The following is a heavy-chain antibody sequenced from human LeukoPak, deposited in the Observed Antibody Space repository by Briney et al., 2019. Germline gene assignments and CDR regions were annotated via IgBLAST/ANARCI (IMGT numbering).Heavy chain of an antibody. J-gene: IGHJ4*02. CDR3: ARGLQPLYCFDY. CDR2: INHSGST. D-gene: IGHD6-13*01. CDR1: GGSFSGYY. Sequence: SETLSLTCAVYGGSFSGYYWSWIRQPPGKGLEWIGEINHSGSTNYNPSLKSRVTISVDTSKNQFSLKLSSVTAADTAVYYCARGLQPLYCFDYWGQGTLVTVSS. V-gene: IGHV4-34*01.